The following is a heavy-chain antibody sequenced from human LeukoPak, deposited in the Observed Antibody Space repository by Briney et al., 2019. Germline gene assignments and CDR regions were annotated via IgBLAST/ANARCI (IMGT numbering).Heavy chain of an antibody. V-gene: IGHV3-48*03. CDR2: ISSSGSTI. CDR1: GFTFSSYA. D-gene: IGHD3-10*01. CDR3: ARDWSVRGVIGYYYYGMDV. Sequence: SGASLRLSCAASGFTFSSYAMSWVRQAPGKGLEWVSYISSSGSTIYYADSVKGRFTISRDNAKNSLYLQMNSLRAEDTAVYYCARDWSVRGVIGYYYYGMDVWGKGTTVTVSS. J-gene: IGHJ6*04.